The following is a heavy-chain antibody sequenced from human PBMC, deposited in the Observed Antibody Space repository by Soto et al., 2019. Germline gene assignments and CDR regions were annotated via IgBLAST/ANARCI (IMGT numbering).Heavy chain of an antibody. J-gene: IGHJ4*02. CDR3: AKEPYSSFVLGTFHY. Sequence: EVQLLESGGGLVQPGGSLRLSCAASGFTFKSYAMSWVRQPPGKGLEWVSGSSGSGGTTYHADSVKGRFTISRDNSKNTLYLQMNSLRVEDTAVYYCAKEPYSSFVLGTFHYWGRGALVTVSS. CDR1: GFTFKSYA. V-gene: IGHV3-23*01. CDR2: SSGSGGTT. D-gene: IGHD6-19*01.